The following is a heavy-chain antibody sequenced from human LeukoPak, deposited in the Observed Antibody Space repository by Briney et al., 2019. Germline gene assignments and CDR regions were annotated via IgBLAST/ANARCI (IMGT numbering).Heavy chain of an antibody. Sequence: PGGSLRLSCAASGFRFSNFAMSWVRQAPGKGLEWVSLIIGSSGDTLYADSVKGRFTISRDISKNRLYLQMNSLRAEDTALYYCAKGAYDYIEMGYFDDWGQRTLVTLSS. D-gene: IGHD5-12*01. V-gene: IGHV3-23*01. CDR3: AKGAYDYIEMGYFDD. J-gene: IGHJ4*02. CDR1: GFRFSNFA. CDR2: IIGSSGDT.